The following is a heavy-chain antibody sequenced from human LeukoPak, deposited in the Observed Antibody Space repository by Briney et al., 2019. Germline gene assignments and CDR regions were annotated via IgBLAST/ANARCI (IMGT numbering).Heavy chain of an antibody. CDR1: GGSFSGYY. D-gene: IGHD3-22*01. CDR2: INHSGST. J-gene: IGHJ4*02. Sequence: SETLSLTCAVYGGSFSGYYWSWIRQPPGKGLEWIGEINHSGSTNYNPSLKSRVTISVDTSKNQFSLKLSSVTAADTAVYYCARRLGYYGYWGQGTLVTVSS. CDR3: ARRLGYYGY. V-gene: IGHV4-34*01.